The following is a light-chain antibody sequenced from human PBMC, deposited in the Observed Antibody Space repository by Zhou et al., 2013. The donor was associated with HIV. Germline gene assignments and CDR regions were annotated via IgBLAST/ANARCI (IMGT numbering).Light chain of an antibody. CDR1: QTIDTY. Sequence: DIQMTQYPSSLAASVNDSVIVTCRAGQTIDTYLNWYHQKPRKAPRLLISGVSTLQSGVPSRFRGSGSGTVFSLIINGLQSDDSGIYYCQQSYSTPPTFGEGTRLDI. V-gene: IGKV1-39*01. CDR3: QQSYSTPPT. CDR2: GVS. J-gene: IGKJ5*01.